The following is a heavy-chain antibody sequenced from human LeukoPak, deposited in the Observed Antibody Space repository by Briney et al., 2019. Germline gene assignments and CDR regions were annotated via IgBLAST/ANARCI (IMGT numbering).Heavy chain of an antibody. V-gene: IGHV4-59*01. CDR2: IYYTGST. D-gene: IGHD4-11*01. CDR3: ATTTVRGGYDY. Sequence: SETLSLTCTVSGGSISSYYWSWIRQPPGKGLEWIGYIYYTGSTNYNPSLKSRVTISVDTSKNQFSLNLSSVTAADTAVYYCATTTVRGGYDYWGQGTLVTVSS. J-gene: IGHJ4*02. CDR1: GGSISSYY.